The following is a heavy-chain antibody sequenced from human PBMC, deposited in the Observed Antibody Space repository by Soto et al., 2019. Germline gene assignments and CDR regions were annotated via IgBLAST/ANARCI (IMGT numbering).Heavy chain of an antibody. J-gene: IGHJ5*02. V-gene: IGHV1-2*02. CDR1: GYTFTVYF. D-gene: IGHD3-3*01. CDR3: ARGGGTILAPLP. CDR2: INPNSGAT. Sequence: ASVKVSCQSSGYTFTVYFMHWVRQAPGQGLEWMGWINPNSGATKYAQKFQGRVTLSRDTSISTAYMELSGLRSDDTAVYYCARGGGTILAPLPWGQGTLVTVSS.